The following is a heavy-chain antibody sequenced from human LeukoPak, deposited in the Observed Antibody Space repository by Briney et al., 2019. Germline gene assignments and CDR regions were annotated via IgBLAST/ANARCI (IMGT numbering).Heavy chain of an antibody. J-gene: IGHJ4*02. CDR1: GFTFSSYE. V-gene: IGHV3-48*03. CDR3: ARDYGGSSPFDY. Sequence: QSGGSLRLSCAASGFTFSSYEMHWVRQAPGKGLEWVSYISSSDSTIYYADSVKGRLTISRDNAKNSLYLQMNSLRAEDTAVYYCARDYGGSSPFDYWGQGTLVTVSS. CDR2: ISSSDSTI. D-gene: IGHD4-23*01.